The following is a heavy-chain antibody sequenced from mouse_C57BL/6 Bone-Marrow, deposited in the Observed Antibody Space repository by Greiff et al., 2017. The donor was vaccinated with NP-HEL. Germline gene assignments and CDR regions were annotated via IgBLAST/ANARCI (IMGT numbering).Heavy chain of an antibody. V-gene: IGHV1-15*01. CDR2: IDPETGGT. D-gene: IGHD1-1*01. J-gene: IGHJ2*01. Sequence: VQLQQSGAELVRPGASVTLSCKASGYTFTDYEMHWVKQTPVHGLEWIGAIDPETGGTAYNQKFKGKAILTADKSSSTAYMELRSLTSEDSAVYYCTRREDYYGSSYFDYWGQGTTLTVSS. CDR3: TRREDYYGSSYFDY. CDR1: GYTFTDYE.